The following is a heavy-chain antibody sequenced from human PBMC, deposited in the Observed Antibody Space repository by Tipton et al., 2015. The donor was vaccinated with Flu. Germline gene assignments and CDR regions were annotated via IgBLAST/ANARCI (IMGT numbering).Heavy chain of an antibody. CDR3: AREIRHSDWTLDYYGMDV. CDR2: FYRGGST. D-gene: IGHD6-19*01. Sequence: LRLSCAASGFLVSDKYMTWVRQAPGKGLEWVSTFYRGGSTYYADSVKGRFSISRDRSNNTVYLQLDNLRAEDAAVYFCAREIRHSDWTLDYYGMDVWGQGTTVIVSS. J-gene: IGHJ6*02. CDR1: GFLVSDKY. V-gene: IGHV3-53*01.